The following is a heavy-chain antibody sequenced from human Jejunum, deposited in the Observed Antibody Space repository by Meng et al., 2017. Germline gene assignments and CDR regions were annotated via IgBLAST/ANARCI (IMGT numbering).Heavy chain of an antibody. CDR3: ARVQGDFYDNDAYYSYFAY. V-gene: IGHV4-4*02. Sequence: VPLSGSGAGQVKPSGTLCLTWSDSGGYISTLWSWVRKPPGKGLEWIGDIYHSGTTNYNPSLQSRVTISVDKSENQFSLKLRSVTAADTAVYYCARVQGDFYDNDAYYSYFAYWGPGALVTVSS. D-gene: IGHD3-22*01. CDR2: IYHSGTT. J-gene: IGHJ4*02. CDR1: GGYISTL.